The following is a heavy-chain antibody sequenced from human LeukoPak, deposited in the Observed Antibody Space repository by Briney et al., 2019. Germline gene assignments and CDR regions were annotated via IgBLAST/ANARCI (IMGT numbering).Heavy chain of an antibody. Sequence: GGSLRLSCAASGFTFSSYAMSWVRQAPGKGLEWVGRIKSKTDGGTTDYAAPVKGRFTISRDDSKNTLYLQMNSLKTEDTAVYYCTTIDILTVEFDYWGQGTLVTVSS. CDR2: IKSKTDGGTT. CDR1: GFTFSSYA. D-gene: IGHD3-9*01. J-gene: IGHJ4*02. V-gene: IGHV3-15*01. CDR3: TTIDILTVEFDY.